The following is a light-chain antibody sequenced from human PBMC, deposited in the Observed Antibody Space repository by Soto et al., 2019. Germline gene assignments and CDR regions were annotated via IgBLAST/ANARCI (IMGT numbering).Light chain of an antibody. J-gene: IGLJ1*01. Sequence: QSVLTQPASVSGSPGQSITISCTGTSSDVGGSNYVSWYQQHPGKAPKVIIYEVSNRPSGVSNRFSGSKSGNTASLTISGLQAEDGADYYCSSYSSSTTLYAFGSGTKVTVL. CDR2: EVS. CDR3: SSYSSSTTLYA. V-gene: IGLV2-14*01. CDR1: SSDVGGSNY.